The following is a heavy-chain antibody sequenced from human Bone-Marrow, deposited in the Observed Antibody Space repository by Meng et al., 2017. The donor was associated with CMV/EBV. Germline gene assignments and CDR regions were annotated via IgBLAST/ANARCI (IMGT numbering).Heavy chain of an antibody. Sequence: SETLSLTCTVSGYSISSGYYWGWLRQPPGKGLEWIGSLYHSGSTYYNPSLKSRVTISVDASKNQFSLRVASVTAADAAVYYCARVRCGGPCYFGQNWFDPWGQGTLVTVSS. CDR1: GYSISSGYY. J-gene: IGHJ5*02. CDR3: ARVRCGGPCYFGQNWFDP. V-gene: IGHV4-38-2*02. D-gene: IGHD2-15*01. CDR2: LYHSGST.